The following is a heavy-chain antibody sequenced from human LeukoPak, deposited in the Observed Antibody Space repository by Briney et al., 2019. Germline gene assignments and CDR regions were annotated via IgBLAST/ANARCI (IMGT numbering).Heavy chain of an antibody. J-gene: IGHJ6*03. V-gene: IGHV1-69*05. Sequence: GASVKVSCKASGGTFSSYAISWVRQAPGQGLEWMGGIIPIFGTANYAQKFQGRVTITTDESTSTAYMELSSLRSEDTAVYYCARGGSGVRYFDWLLGDYMDVWGKGTTVTVSS. CDR3: ARGGSGVRYFDWLLGDYMDV. CDR1: GGTFSSYA. D-gene: IGHD3-9*01. CDR2: IIPIFGTA.